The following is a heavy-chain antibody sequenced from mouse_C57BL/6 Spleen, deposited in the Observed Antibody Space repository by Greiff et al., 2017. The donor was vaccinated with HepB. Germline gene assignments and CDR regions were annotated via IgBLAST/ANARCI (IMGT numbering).Heavy chain of an antibody. Sequence: QVQLQQPGAELVMPGASVKLSCKASGYTFTSYWMHWVKQRPGQGLEWIGEIDPSDSYTNYNQKFKGKSTLTVDKSSSTAYMQLSSLTSEDSAVYDCARTTAYYFDYWGQGTTLTVSS. CDR2: IDPSDSYT. CDR3: ARTTAYYFDY. CDR1: GYTFTSYW. D-gene: IGHD1-2*01. J-gene: IGHJ2*01. V-gene: IGHV1-69*01.